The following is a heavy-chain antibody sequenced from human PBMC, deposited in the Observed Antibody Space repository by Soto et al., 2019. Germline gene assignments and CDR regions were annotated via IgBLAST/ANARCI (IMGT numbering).Heavy chain of an antibody. CDR2: ISSNSAAT. CDR1: GFSFSTCA. Sequence: EVQLLESGGGLVQPGGSLRLSCVASGFSFSTCAMGWVRQAPGKGLEWVSLISSNSAATYYTDSVKGRFTISRDKSKNTLYLQMNSLRAEDTAIYNCATQDFTGATGTTWGQGTLVTVSS. CDR3: ATQDFTGATGTT. D-gene: IGHD1-1*01. V-gene: IGHV3-23*01. J-gene: IGHJ4*02.